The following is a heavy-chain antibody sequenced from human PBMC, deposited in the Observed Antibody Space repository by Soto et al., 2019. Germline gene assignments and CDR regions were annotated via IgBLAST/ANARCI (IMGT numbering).Heavy chain of an antibody. CDR3: ARSLGNYGSGSPLDH. CDR2: INPSGGYT. Sequence: ASVKVSCKASGYTFTSYYIHWVRQAPGQGLEWMGIINPSGGYTSYAQQFQGRVTMTRDTSTSTVCMDVSSLRSEDTAVYYCARSLGNYGSGSPLDHWGQGTLVTV. CDR1: GYTFTSYY. D-gene: IGHD3-10*01. J-gene: IGHJ5*02. V-gene: IGHV1-46*03.